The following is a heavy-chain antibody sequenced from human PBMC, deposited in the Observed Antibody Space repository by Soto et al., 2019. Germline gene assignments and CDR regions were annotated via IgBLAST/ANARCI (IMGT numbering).Heavy chain of an antibody. Sequence: QVQLVQSGGGLVRPGGSLRLSCAASGCTFSDYYMSWIRQAPGKGLEWVSHISSSSSYTNYADSVKGRFTISRDNAKNSLYLQMNSLGVEDTAVYYCARGRNWNQKTYYGMDVWGQGTTVTVSS. V-gene: IGHV3-11*06. D-gene: IGHD1-1*01. J-gene: IGHJ6*02. CDR2: ISSSSSYT. CDR1: GCTFSDYY. CDR3: ARGRNWNQKTYYGMDV.